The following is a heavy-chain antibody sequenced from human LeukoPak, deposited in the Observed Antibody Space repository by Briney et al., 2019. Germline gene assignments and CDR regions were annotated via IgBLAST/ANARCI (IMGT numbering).Heavy chain of an antibody. CDR3: ARHRYGSGSYPNY. J-gene: IGHJ4*02. V-gene: IGHV4-34*01. D-gene: IGHD3-10*01. CDR1: GGSFSGYY. Sequence: SETLSLTCAVYGGSFSGYYWSWIRQPPGKGLEWIGEINHSGSTNYNPSLKSRVTISVDTSKNQFSLKLSSVTAADTAVYYCARHRYGSGSYPNYWGQGTLVTVSS. CDR2: INHSGST.